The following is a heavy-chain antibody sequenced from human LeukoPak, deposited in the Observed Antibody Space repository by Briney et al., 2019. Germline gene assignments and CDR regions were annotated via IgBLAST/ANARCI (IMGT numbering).Heavy chain of an antibody. Sequence: PGESLKISCKGSGYSFTSYWIGWVRQMPGKGLEWMGIIYPGDSDTRYSPSFQGQVTISADKSISTAYLQWSSLKASDTAMYYCARQRLGARGVISIDYWGQGTLVTVSS. CDR1: GYSFTSYW. D-gene: IGHD3-10*01. J-gene: IGHJ4*02. CDR3: ARQRLGARGVISIDY. CDR2: IYPGDSDT. V-gene: IGHV5-51*01.